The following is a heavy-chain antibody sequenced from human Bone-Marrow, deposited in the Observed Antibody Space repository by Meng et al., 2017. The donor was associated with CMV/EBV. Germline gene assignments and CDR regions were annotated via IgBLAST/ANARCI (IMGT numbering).Heavy chain of an antibody. Sequence: SETLSLTCTVSGGSVSSGSYYWSWIRQPPGKGLEWIGYIYYSGSTNYNPSLKSRVTISVDTSKNQFSLKLSSVTAADTAVYYCARDDYGDYGDAFYIWGQGTMVTVSS. CDR3: ARDDYGDYGDAFYI. V-gene: IGHV4-61*01. CDR2: IYYSGST. CDR1: GGSVSSGSYY. D-gene: IGHD4-17*01. J-gene: IGHJ3*02.